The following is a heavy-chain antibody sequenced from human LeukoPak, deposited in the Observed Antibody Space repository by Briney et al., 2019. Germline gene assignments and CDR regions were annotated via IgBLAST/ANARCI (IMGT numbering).Heavy chain of an antibody. Sequence: GGSLRLSCAASGFTFSSYAMSWVRQAPGKGLEWVSAISGSGGSTYYADSVRGRFTISRDNSKNTLYLRMNSLRAEDTAVYYCAKDHRDQGWYGYYGMDVWGQGTTVTVSS. V-gene: IGHV3-23*01. D-gene: IGHD6-19*01. CDR2: ISGSGGST. J-gene: IGHJ6*02. CDR3: AKDHRDQGWYGYYGMDV. CDR1: GFTFSSYA.